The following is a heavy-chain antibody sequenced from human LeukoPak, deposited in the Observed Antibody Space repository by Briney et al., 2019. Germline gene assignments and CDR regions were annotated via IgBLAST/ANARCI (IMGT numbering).Heavy chain of an antibody. Sequence: KPSETLSLTCTVSGGSINNYYWSWIRQPPGKGLEWIGYIYYSGSTNYNPSLKSRVTISVDTSKNQFSLKLSSVTAADTAVYYCARGSEYGDYPHFDYWGQGTLVTVSS. D-gene: IGHD4-17*01. CDR1: GGSINNYY. V-gene: IGHV4-59*01. CDR2: IYYSGST. J-gene: IGHJ4*02. CDR3: ARGSEYGDYPHFDY.